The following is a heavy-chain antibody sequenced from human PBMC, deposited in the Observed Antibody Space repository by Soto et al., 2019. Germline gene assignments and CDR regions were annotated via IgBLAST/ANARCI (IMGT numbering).Heavy chain of an antibody. CDR3: ARCGYNLEYYFDY. CDR1: GGSISSSGYY. Sequence: PSETLCLPCTVSGGSISSSGYYWGWIRQPPGKGLEWIGSIYYSGSTYYNPSLKSRVTISVDTSKNQFSLKLSSVTAADTAVYYCARCGYNLEYYFDYWGQGTLVTVSS. CDR2: IYYSGST. J-gene: IGHJ4*02. D-gene: IGHD5-12*01. V-gene: IGHV4-39*07.